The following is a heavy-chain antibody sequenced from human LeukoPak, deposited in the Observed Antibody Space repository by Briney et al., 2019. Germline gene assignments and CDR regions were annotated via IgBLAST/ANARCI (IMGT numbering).Heavy chain of an antibody. CDR2: IKQDGSEK. V-gene: IGHV3-7*01. CDR1: GFSFSSYW. Sequence: GGSLRLSCAASGFSFSSYWMSWVRQAPGKGLEWVANIKQDGSEKYYVDSVKGRFTISRDNAKNSLYLQMNSLRAEDTAVYYCASLVRPAATWTFDYWGQGTLVTVSS. J-gene: IGHJ4*02. D-gene: IGHD2-2*01. CDR3: ASLVRPAATWTFDY.